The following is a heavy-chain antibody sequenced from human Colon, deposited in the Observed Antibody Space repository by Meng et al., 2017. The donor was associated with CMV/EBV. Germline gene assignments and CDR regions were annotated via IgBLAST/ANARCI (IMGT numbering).Heavy chain of an antibody. D-gene: IGHD5/OR15-5a*01. CDR2: INTDDGDT. Sequence: QVQLVQSGFEVKRLGASVMVSCKASGYSFTGYYLRWLRQAPGQRLEWLGRINTDDGDTKYAPKFRGRATMTRDTSITTAYMELDGLTSDDTATYYCARDRASLYYQFDSWGQGTLVTVSS. CDR1: GYSFTGYY. J-gene: IGHJ4*02. V-gene: IGHV1-2*06. CDR3: ARDRASLYYQFDS.